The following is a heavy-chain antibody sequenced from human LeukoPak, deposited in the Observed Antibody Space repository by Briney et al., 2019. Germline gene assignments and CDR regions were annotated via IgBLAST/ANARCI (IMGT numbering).Heavy chain of an antibody. V-gene: IGHV3-11*01. CDR1: GFTFSDYY. D-gene: IGHD5-18*01. Sequence: GGSLRLSCAASGFTFSDYYMSWICQAPGKGLEWVSYISSSGSTIYYADSVKGRFTISRDNAKNSLYLQMNSLRAEDTAVYYCARDGGDTAMGTLPFDYWGQGTLVTVSS. CDR2: ISSSGSTI. CDR3: ARDGGDTAMGTLPFDY. J-gene: IGHJ4*02.